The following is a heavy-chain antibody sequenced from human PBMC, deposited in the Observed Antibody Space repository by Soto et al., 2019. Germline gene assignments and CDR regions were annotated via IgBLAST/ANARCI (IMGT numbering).Heavy chain of an antibody. CDR2: INPILSMS. D-gene: IGHD3-10*01. V-gene: IGHV1-69*02. Sequence: QAQLVQSGAEVKKPGSSVRVSCKASGDTFSFYSINWVRQAPGLGLEWMGRINPILSMSNYAQRLQGRVTMTADKSTSTAYMELSSLKSEDTAMYYCASSYGSGYRAFDYWGQGALVTVSS. J-gene: IGHJ4*02. CDR1: GDTFSFYS. CDR3: ASSYGSGYRAFDY.